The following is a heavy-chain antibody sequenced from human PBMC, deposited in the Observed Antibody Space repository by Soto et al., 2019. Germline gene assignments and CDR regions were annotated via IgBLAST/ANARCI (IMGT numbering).Heavy chain of an antibody. Sequence: ASVKVSCKASGYTFTNFGISWVRQAPGQGLEWMGIINPSGGSTSYAQKFQGRVTMTRDTSTSTVYMELSSLRSEDTAVYYCAREGAPYYYDSSGYPDFWGQGTLVTVSS. J-gene: IGHJ4*02. V-gene: IGHV1-46*03. CDR2: INPSGGST. D-gene: IGHD3-22*01. CDR1: GYTFTNFG. CDR3: AREGAPYYYDSSGYPDF.